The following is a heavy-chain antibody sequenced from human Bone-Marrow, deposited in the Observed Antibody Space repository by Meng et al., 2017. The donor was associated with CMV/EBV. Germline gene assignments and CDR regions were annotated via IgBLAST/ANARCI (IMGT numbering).Heavy chain of an antibody. CDR2: INHSGST. Sequence: SETLSLTCAVYGGSFSGYYWSWIRQPPGKGLEWIGEINHSGSTNYNPSLKSRVTISVDTSKNQFSLKLSSVTAADTAVYYCSTGDYYGMDVWGQGTTVTVSS. D-gene: IGHD4-17*01. V-gene: IGHV4-34*03. CDR3: STGDYYGMDV. J-gene: IGHJ6*02. CDR1: GGSFSGYY.